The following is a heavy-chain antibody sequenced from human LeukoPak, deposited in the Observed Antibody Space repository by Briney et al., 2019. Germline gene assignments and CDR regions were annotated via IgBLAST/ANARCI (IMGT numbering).Heavy chain of an antibody. Sequence: KTGGSLRLSCAASGFTFSSYSMNWVRQAPGKGLEWVSSISSSSSYIYYADSVKGRFTISRDNAKNSLYLQMNSLRAEDTAVYYCARVGSYGAKDAFDIWGQGTMVTVSS. CDR1: GFTFSSYS. CDR3: ARVGSYGAKDAFDI. D-gene: IGHD4-17*01. CDR2: ISSSSSYI. J-gene: IGHJ3*02. V-gene: IGHV3-21*01.